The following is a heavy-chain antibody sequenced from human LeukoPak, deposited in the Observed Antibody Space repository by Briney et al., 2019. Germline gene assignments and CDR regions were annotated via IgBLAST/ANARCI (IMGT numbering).Heavy chain of an antibody. Sequence: GGSLRLSCVVSGFNLSKVWVTWVRQAPGKGLECVGRSETKSDGGTTDYGAAVKGRFTISRDASENTVYLQMNSLKTEDTAVYFCTTDQSIIWGVIHVYWRQGALVAVSS. D-gene: IGHD3-10*01. J-gene: IGHJ4*02. V-gene: IGHV3-15*04. CDR3: TTDQSIIWGVIHVY. CDR1: GFNLSKVW. CDR2: SETKSDGGTT.